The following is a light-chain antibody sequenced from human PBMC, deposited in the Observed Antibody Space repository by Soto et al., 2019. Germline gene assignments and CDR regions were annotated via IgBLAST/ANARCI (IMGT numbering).Light chain of an antibody. V-gene: IGLV2-14*01. J-gene: IGLJ1*01. Sequence: QSALTQPASVSGSPGQSITISCTGTSSDVGGYNYVSWYQQQPGKAPKLMIYEVSNRPSGVSNRCSGSKSGNTASLTISGLQGEDEDDYYCSSSTSSSFDYVFGTGTKLTVL. CDR1: SSDVGGYNY. CDR2: EVS. CDR3: SSSTSSSFDYV.